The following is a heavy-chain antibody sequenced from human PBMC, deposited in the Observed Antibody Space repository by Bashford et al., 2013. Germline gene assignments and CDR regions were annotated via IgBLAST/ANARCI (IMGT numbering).Heavy chain of an antibody. CDR3: TREVEYDSDGYFDAFDI. CDR2: IKSKTDAGTT. V-gene: IGHV3-15*01. J-gene: IGHJ3*02. Sequence: VRQASRKGLEWVGRIKSKTDAGTTDYAGPVKGRFTISRDNSKNSVYLQMGSLRPEDMGVYYCTREVEYDSDGYFDAFDIWGQGTMVTVSS. D-gene: IGHD3-22*01.